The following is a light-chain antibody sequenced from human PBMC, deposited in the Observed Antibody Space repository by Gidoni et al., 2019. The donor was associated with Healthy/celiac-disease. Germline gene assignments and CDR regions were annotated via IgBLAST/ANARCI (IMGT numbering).Light chain of an antibody. CDR2: DAS. CDR3: QQRSKWPPYT. CDR1: QSVSSY. Sequence: EIVLTQSPATLSLSPGERATLSCRASQSVSSYLAWYQQKPGQAPRLLIYDASNRATGIPARFSGSGSGTDVTLTISSLETEDFAVYYCQQRSKWPPYTFGQGTKLEIK. V-gene: IGKV3-11*01. J-gene: IGKJ2*01.